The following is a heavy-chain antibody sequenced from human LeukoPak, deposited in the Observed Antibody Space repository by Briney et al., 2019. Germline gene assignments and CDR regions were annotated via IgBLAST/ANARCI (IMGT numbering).Heavy chain of an antibody. V-gene: IGHV1-18*01. Sequence: GASVKVSCKSSGYTFNSYGITWVRQAPGQGLEWMGWISGRTSYAPNFQGRVTMTTDTARSTAYMELRSLGSDDTAIYYCARNSNFYNMDVWGKGTTVTISS. CDR3: ARNSNFYNMDV. CDR2: ISGRT. D-gene: IGHD2-21*01. J-gene: IGHJ6*04. CDR1: GYTFNSYG.